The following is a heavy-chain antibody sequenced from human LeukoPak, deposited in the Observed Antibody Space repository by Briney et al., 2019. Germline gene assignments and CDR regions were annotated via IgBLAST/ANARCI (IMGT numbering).Heavy chain of an antibody. CDR2: IYYSGNT. CDR1: GGSFSSYY. Sequence: SETLSLTCAVYGGSFSSYYWGWIRQPPGKGLEWIGSIYYSGNTYYNPSLKSRVTISVDTSKNQFSLKLRSVTAADTAVYYCARFQQLVQSVDYWGQGTLVTVSS. D-gene: IGHD6-13*01. CDR3: ARFQQLVQSVDY. V-gene: IGHV4-39*01. J-gene: IGHJ4*02.